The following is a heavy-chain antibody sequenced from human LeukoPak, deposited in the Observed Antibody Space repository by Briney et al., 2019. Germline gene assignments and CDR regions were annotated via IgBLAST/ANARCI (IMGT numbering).Heavy chain of an antibody. J-gene: IGHJ3*02. D-gene: IGHD3-22*01. CDR2: ISAYNGDT. Sequence: ASVKVSCKASGYTFTSYGISWVRQAPGQGLEWMGWISAYNGDTNYAQKLQGRVTMTTDTSTSTAYMELRSPRSDDTAVYYCARGGPAPHRITLIVVASSTDAFDIWGQGTMVTVSS. CDR3: ARGGPAPHRITLIVVASSTDAFDI. CDR1: GYTFTSYG. V-gene: IGHV1-18*01.